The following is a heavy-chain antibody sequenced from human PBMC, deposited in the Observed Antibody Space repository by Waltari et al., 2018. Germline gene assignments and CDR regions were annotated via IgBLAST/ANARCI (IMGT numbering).Heavy chain of an antibody. CDR2: ISLDGVNK. CDR3: AKDAAAAPAYYYYMDV. J-gene: IGHJ6*03. Sequence: QVQLVESGGGVVQPGRSLRLSCAASGFIFSHSAMHWVRQAPGKGVEWVAVISLDGVNKKYADSVKGRFTISRDNSKNTLFLQLNSLTSDDTAVYYCAKDAAAAPAYYYYMDVWGKGTTVTISS. V-gene: IGHV3-30*18. D-gene: IGHD6-13*01. CDR1: GFIFSHSA.